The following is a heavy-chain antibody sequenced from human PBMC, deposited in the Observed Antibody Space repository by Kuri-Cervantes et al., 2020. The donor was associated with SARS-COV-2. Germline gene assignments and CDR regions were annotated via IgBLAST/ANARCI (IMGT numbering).Heavy chain of an antibody. D-gene: IGHD6-19*01. V-gene: IGHV3-30-3*01. Sequence: GGSLRLSCAASGFTFSSYAMHWVRQAPGKGLEWVAVISYDGSNKYYADSVKGRFTISRDNAKNSLYLQMNSLRAEDTAVYYCARVDPPLIDSSGLTGIDYWGQGTLVTVSS. CDR1: GFTFSSYA. J-gene: IGHJ4*02. CDR3: ARVDPPLIDSSGLTGIDY. CDR2: ISYDGSNK.